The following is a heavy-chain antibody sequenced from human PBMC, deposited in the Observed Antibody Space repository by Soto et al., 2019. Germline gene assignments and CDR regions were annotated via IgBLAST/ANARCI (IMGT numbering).Heavy chain of an antibody. CDR1: GYTLTELS. Sequence: ASVKVSCKVSGYTLTELSMHWVRQAPGKGLEWMGGFDPEDGETIYAQKFQGRVTMTEDTSTDTAYMELSSLRSEDTAVYYCATSFCSSTSCYVLDAFDIWGQGTMVTVSS. CDR3: ATSFCSSTSCYVLDAFDI. J-gene: IGHJ3*02. D-gene: IGHD2-2*01. V-gene: IGHV1-24*01. CDR2: FDPEDGET.